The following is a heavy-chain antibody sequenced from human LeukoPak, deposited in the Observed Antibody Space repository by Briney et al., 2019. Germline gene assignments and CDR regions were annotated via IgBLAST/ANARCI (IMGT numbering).Heavy chain of an antibody. CDR3: ARGKTDFDWFGGNYYYYGMDV. CDR2: MNPNSGNT. CDR1: GYTFTSYD. J-gene: IGHJ6*02. Sequence: ASVKVSCKASGYTFTSYDINWVRQATGQGLEWMGWMNPNSGNTGYAQKFQGRVTMTRNTSISTAYMELSSLRSEDTAVYYCARGKTDFDWFGGNYYYYGMDVWGQGTTVTVSS. D-gene: IGHD3-9*01. V-gene: IGHV1-8*01.